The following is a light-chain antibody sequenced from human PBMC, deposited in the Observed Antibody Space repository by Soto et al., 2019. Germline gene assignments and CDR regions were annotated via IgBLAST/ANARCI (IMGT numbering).Light chain of an antibody. Sequence: QSALTQPASVSGSSGQSISISCTGTSSDVGGYNYVSWYQQHPGKAPKLMIYDVNNRPSGVSNRFSGSKSGNTASLTISGLQAEDEADYFCSSYTTRTTVVFGGGTKLTVL. V-gene: IGLV2-14*03. CDR1: SSDVGGYNY. J-gene: IGLJ2*01. CDR3: SSYTTRTTVV. CDR2: DVN.